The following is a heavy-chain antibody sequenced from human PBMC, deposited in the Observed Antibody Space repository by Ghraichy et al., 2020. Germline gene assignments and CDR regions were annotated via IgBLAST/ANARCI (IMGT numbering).Heavy chain of an antibody. Sequence: ASVKVSCKASGYTFTSYDINWVRQATGQGLEWMGWMNPNSGNTGYAQKFQGRVTMTRNTSISTAYMELSSLRSEDTAVYYCARKTGRTRPLDYWGQGTLVTVSS. CDR1: GYTFTSYD. V-gene: IGHV1-8*01. CDR2: MNPNSGNT. D-gene: IGHD3-3*01. J-gene: IGHJ4*02. CDR3: ARKTGRTRPLDY.